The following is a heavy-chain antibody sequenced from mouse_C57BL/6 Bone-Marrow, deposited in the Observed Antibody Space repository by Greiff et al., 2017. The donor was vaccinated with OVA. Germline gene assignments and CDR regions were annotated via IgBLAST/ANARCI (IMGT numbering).Heavy chain of an antibody. Sequence: EVHLVESGPGLVKPSQSLSLTCSVTGYSITSGYYWNWIRQFPGNKLEWMGYISYDGSNNYNPSLKNRISITRDTSKNQFFLKLNSVTTEDTATYYCARDEVTTVVATDAMDYWGQGTSVTVSS. V-gene: IGHV3-6*01. CDR2: ISYDGSN. CDR1: GYSITSGYY. CDR3: ARDEVTTVVATDAMDY. J-gene: IGHJ4*01. D-gene: IGHD1-1*01.